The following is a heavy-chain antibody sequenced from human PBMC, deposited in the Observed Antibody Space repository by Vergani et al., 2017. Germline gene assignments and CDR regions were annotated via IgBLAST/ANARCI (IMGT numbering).Heavy chain of an antibody. J-gene: IGHJ5*02. V-gene: IGHV7-4-1*02. CDR3: AGGAGPPILAGGGFDP. D-gene: IGHD2-21*01. CDR2: INTNTGNP. Sequence: QVQLVQSGSELKKPGASVKVSCKASEYTFTNYPMNWVRQAPGQGLEWMGWINTNTGNPTYAQGFTGRYVFSLDTSVKTAYQQLSSLKASDTAVYYCAGGAGPPILAGGGFDPWGQGTLVTVSS. CDR1: EYTFTNYP.